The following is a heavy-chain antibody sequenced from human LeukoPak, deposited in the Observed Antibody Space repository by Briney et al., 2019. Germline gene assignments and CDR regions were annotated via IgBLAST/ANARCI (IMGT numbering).Heavy chain of an antibody. CDR1: GFTFSSYE. CDR2: ITDDGTTT. J-gene: IGHJ4*02. V-gene: IGHV3-23*01. Sequence: GGSLRLSCAASGFTFSSYEMNWVRQAPGKGLEWVSAITDDGTTTFYADSVKGRFTISRDNSKNTLYFQMNSLTADDTAVYYCAKEQGFAKPYDFWGQGTLVTVSS. CDR3: AKEQGFAKPYDF. D-gene: IGHD3-16*01.